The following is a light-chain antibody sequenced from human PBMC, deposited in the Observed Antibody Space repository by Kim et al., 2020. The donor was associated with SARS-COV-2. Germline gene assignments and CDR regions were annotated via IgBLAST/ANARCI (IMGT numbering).Light chain of an antibody. Sequence: SVSPREKPTLSCRASQSVSSSLAWYEQKPGQPPRLLIYAASTRATGIPPGFSGSGSGTEFTLTISSLQSEDFAVYYCQQYSNWPYTFGQGTKLEI. CDR1: QSVSSS. CDR2: AAS. J-gene: IGKJ2*01. CDR3: QQYSNWPYT. V-gene: IGKV3-15*01.